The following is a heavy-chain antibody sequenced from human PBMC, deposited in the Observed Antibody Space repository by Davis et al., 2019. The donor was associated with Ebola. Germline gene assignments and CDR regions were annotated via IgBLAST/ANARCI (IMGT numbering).Heavy chain of an antibody. CDR1: GFTFSSYG. CDR2: ISYDGSNK. Sequence: PGGSLRLSCAASGFTFSSYGMHWVRQAPGKGLEWVAVISYDGSNKYYADSVKGRFTISRDNSKNTLYLQMNSLRAEDTAVYSCAKGFSSGYYSAYYFYGMDVWGQGTTVTVSS. V-gene: IGHV3-30*18. D-gene: IGHD3-22*01. CDR3: AKGFSSGYYSAYYFYGMDV. J-gene: IGHJ6*02.